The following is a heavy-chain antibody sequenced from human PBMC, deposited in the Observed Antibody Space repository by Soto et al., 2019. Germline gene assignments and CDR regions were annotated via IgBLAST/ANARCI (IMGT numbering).Heavy chain of an antibody. V-gene: IGHV3-48*03. D-gene: IGHD6-19*01. CDR3: XXXXXXPYSSGWERPDY. Sequence: PGGSLRLSCAASGFTFSSYEMNWVRQAPGKGLEWVSYISSSGSTIYYADSVKGRFTISRDNAKNSLYLQMNSLRAEDTAVYXXXXXXXXPYSSGWERPDYWGQGTLVTXXS. CDR1: GFTFSSYE. J-gene: IGHJ4*02. CDR2: ISSSGSTI.